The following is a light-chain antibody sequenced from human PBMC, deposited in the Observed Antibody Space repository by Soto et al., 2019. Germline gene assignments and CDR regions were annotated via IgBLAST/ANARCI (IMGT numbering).Light chain of an antibody. Sequence: DIVITQSPDSLDVSVCWMATXNFKAIQSVLYTSNNKNYLAWYRQKPGQPPKLXIYWASTRESGVPDRFSGSGSGTDFTLTISSLQAEDVAVYYCQQYYSTPLTFGGGTKVDIK. J-gene: IGKJ4*01. CDR2: WAS. V-gene: IGKV4-1*01. CDR1: QSVLYTSNNKNY. CDR3: QQYYSTPLT.